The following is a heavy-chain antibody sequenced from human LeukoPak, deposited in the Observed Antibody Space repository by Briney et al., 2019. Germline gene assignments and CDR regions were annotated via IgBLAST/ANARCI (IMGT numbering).Heavy chain of an antibody. CDR2: IRDSGTT. J-gene: IGHJ4*02. CDR3: ARDHDFAFDN. Sequence: GGSLRLSCAASGFTFSASAMNWVRQAPGKGLEWISHIRDSGTTDYADSVKGRFTISRDNAKNSLYLQLSSLRAEDTAVYYCARDHDFAFDNWGQGTLVTVSS. D-gene: IGHD2-21*02. CDR1: GFTFSASA. V-gene: IGHV3-69-1*01.